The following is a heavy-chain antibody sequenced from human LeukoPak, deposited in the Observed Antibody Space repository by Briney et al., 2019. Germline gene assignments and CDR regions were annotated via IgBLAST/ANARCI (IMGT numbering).Heavy chain of an antibody. CDR3: AKDVGSSWLFDY. Sequence: GRSLRLSCAASGFTLSSYGMHWVRQAPGKGLEWVAVISYDGSNKYYADSVKGRFTISRDNSKNTLYLQMNSLRAEDTAVYYCAKDVGSSWLFDYWGQGTLVTVSS. CDR1: GFTLSSYG. CDR2: ISYDGSNK. D-gene: IGHD6-13*01. V-gene: IGHV3-30*18. J-gene: IGHJ4*02.